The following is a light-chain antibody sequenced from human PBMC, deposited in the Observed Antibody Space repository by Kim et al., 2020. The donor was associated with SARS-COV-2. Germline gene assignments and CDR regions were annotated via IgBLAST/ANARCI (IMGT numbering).Light chain of an antibody. CDR2: ATS. J-gene: IGKJ4*01. Sequence: DIQMTQSPSSVSASVGDRVTITCRASQHINNWLAWYQQKPGKAPKTLIHATSTLLSGVPSRFSGSASGTEFTLTISSLQPEDIATYFCQQYDTYPLTFGGGTKVDIK. V-gene: IGKV1D-16*01. CDR1: QHINNW. CDR3: QQYDTYPLT.